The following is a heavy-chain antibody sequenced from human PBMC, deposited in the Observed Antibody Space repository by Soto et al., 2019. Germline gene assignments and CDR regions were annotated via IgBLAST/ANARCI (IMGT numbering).Heavy chain of an antibody. V-gene: IGHV5-51*01. CDR2: VFPGDSET. J-gene: IGHJ4*02. Sequence: GESLKISCQVSGYTFTNYWVACVRQMPGKGLEWIGIVFPGDSETRYSPSFQGQVTFSADQSTSTAFLKGNSLRASDTAVYYCARRKLLSSGGSCYGDNDLDYWGQGTMVTVSS. CDR3: ARRKLLSSGGSCYGDNDLDY. CDR1: GYTFTNYW. D-gene: IGHD2-15*01.